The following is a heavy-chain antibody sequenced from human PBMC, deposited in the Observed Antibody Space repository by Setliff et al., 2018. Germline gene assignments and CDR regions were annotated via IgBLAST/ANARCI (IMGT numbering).Heavy chain of an antibody. CDR3: ARSRSNFWSGYFNWFDP. CDR2: IYPGDSDT. J-gene: IGHJ5*02. Sequence: GESLTISCKGSGYSFTSYWIGWVRQMPGKGLEWMGIIYPGDSDTRYSPSFQGQVTISADKSISTAYLQWSSLKASDTAMYHCARSRSNFWSGYFNWFDPWGQGTLVTVSS. D-gene: IGHD3-3*01. CDR1: GYSFTSYW. V-gene: IGHV5-51*01.